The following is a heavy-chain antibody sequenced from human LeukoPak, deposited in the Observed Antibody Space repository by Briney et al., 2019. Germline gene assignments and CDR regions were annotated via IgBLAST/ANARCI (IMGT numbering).Heavy chain of an antibody. CDR3: ARGRAYFGELLYQHNWFDP. D-gene: IGHD3-10*01. J-gene: IGHJ5*02. Sequence: PGGSLRLSCAASGFTFSSYWMHWVRQAPGKGLVWVSRINSDGSSTSYADSVKGRFTISRDNAKNTLYLQMNSLRAEDTAVYYCARGRAYFGELLYQHNWFDPWGQGTLVTVSS. CDR2: INSDGSST. V-gene: IGHV3-74*01. CDR1: GFTFSSYW.